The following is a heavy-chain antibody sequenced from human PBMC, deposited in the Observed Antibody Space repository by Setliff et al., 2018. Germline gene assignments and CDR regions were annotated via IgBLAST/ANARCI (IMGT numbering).Heavy chain of an antibody. V-gene: IGHV3-7*01. CDR3: FGAGTCSY. CDR2: INPDGSEK. Sequence: GGSLRLSCGASGFTYNNCWVSWVRQAPGKGLEWLASINPDGSEKYYVDSVKGRFTISRDNARNSLSLQMNSLRTEVTAVYYCFGAGTCSYWGQGTLVTVSS. D-gene: IGHD3-10*01. J-gene: IGHJ4*02. CDR1: GFTYNNCW.